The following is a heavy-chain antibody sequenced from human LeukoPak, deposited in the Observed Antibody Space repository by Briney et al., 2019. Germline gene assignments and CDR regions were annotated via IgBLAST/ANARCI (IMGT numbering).Heavy chain of an antibody. CDR2: ISGSGGST. D-gene: IGHD3-3*01. CDR3: ARDLSCWSGSLGAFDI. Sequence: GGSLRLSCAASGFTFSSYAMSWVRQAPGKGLEWVSAISGSGGSTYYADSVKGRFTISRDNSKNTLYLQMNSLRAEDTAVYYCARDLSCWSGSLGAFDIWGQGTMVTVSS. V-gene: IGHV3-23*01. J-gene: IGHJ3*02. CDR1: GFTFSSYA.